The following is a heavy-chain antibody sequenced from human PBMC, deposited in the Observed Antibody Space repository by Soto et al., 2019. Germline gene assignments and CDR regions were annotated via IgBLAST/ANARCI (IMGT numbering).Heavy chain of an antibody. CDR1: GYSFTSYW. Sequence: PGESLKISCKGSGYSFTSYWIGWVRQMPGKGLEWMGIIYPGDSDTRYSPSFQGQVTISADKSISTAYLQWSSLKASDTAMYYCAKARGIVVVVAAPDDAFDIWGQGTMVTVS. CDR2: IYPGDSDT. D-gene: IGHD2-15*01. CDR3: AKARGIVVVVAAPDDAFDI. V-gene: IGHV5-51*03. J-gene: IGHJ3*02.